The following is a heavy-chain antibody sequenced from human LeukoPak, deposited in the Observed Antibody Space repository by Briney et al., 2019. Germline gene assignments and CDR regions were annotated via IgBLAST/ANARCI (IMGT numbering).Heavy chain of an antibody. CDR1: GGSISSSSYY. Sequence: SETLSLTYTVSGGSISSSSYYWGWIRQPPGKGLEWIGSIYYSGSTYYNPSLKSRVTISVDTSKNQFSLKLSSVTAADTAVYYCARGDSSGYLGLSVLDYYFDYWGQGTLVTVSS. V-gene: IGHV4-39*01. CDR3: ARGDSSGYLGLSVLDYYFDY. CDR2: IYYSGST. D-gene: IGHD3-22*01. J-gene: IGHJ4*02.